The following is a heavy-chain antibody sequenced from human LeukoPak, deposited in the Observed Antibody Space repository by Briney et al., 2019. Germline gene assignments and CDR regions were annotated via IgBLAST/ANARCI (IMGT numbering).Heavy chain of an antibody. CDR1: GYTFTSYY. V-gene: IGHV1-46*01. CDR2: INPSGGST. D-gene: IGHD3-22*01. J-gene: IGHJ4*02. Sequence: ASVKVSCKASGYTFTSYYMHWVRQAAGQGVEWMGIINPSGGSTSYAQKFQGRVTMTRDTSTSTVYMELSNLRSNAPAVYYCASVRSGYGYYFDYWGPATLVTVSS. CDR3: ASVRSGYGYYFDY.